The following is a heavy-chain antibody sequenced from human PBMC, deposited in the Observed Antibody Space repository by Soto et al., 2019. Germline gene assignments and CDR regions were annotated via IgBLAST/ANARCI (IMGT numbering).Heavy chain of an antibody. CDR2: IHYTGTT. CDR3: VRVDMYAGEFSPNFDR. Sequence: PSESLSLTCTVSGDSLRSSYHYWGWIRQLPGKGLEWIGSIHYTGTTYNNPSLKRRVSISEDTATNDISRRLRAESVADRAVYYCVRVDMYAGEFSPNFDRWGQGALVTVSS. V-gene: IGHV4-39*02. D-gene: IGHD2-8*01. J-gene: IGHJ4*02. CDR1: GDSLRSSYHY.